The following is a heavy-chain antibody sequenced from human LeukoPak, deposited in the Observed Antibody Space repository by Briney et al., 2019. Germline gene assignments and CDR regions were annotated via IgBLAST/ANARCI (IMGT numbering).Heavy chain of an antibody. CDR3: ARGSIGDIAVAGRVLN. D-gene: IGHD6-19*01. V-gene: IGHV3-7*01. Sequence: PGGSLRLSCAASGFTFSSYWMSWVRQAPGKGLEWVANIKQDGSEKYYVDSVKGRFTISRDNAKNSLYLQMNSLRAEDTAVYYSARGSIGDIAVAGRVLNWGQGTLVTVSS. CDR2: IKQDGSEK. CDR1: GFTFSSYW. J-gene: IGHJ4*02.